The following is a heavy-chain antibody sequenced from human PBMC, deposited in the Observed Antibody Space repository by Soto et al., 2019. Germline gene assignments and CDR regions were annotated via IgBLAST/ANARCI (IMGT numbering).Heavy chain of an antibody. D-gene: IGHD6-19*01. Sequence: GGSLRLSCAASGFTFSSYAMHWVRQAPGKGLEWVAVISYDGSNKYYADSVKGRFTISRDNSKNTLYLQMNSLRAEDTAVYYCARDLRLAVADNYFDYWGQGTLVTVSS. CDR1: GFTFSSYA. CDR2: ISYDGSNK. J-gene: IGHJ4*02. V-gene: IGHV3-30-3*01. CDR3: ARDLRLAVADNYFDY.